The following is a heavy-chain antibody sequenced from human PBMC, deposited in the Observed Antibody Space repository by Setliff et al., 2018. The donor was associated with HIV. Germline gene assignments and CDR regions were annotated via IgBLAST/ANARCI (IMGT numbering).Heavy chain of an antibody. Sequence: ASVKVSCKASGYTFTGYHMHWVRQAPGQGLEWMANFDPEDGETFYAQKFQGRLTMTEDTSTDTAYMELSSLRSDDTAMYYCATDPGYSSTWYSESFQHWGQGTVVTVSS. CDR2: FDPEDGET. V-gene: IGHV1-24*01. CDR1: GYTFTGYH. J-gene: IGHJ1*01. CDR3: ATDPGYSSTWYSESFQH. D-gene: IGHD6-13*01.